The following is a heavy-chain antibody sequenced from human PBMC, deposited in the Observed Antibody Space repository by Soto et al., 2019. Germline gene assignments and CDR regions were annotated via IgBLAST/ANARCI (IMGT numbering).Heavy chain of an antibody. J-gene: IGHJ4*02. CDR2: ISSSSSYI. CDR3: ASIYHELFDY. V-gene: IGHV3-21*01. CDR1: GFTFSSYS. D-gene: IGHD3-10*01. Sequence: GGSLRLSCAASGFTFSSYSMNWVRQAPGKGLEWVSSISSSSSYIYYADSVKGRFTISRDNAKNSLYLQMNSLRAEDTAVHYCASIYHELFDYWGQGTLVTVSS.